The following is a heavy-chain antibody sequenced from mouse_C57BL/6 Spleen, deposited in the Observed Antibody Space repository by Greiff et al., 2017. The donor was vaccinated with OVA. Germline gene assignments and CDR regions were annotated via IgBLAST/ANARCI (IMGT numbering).Heavy chain of an antibody. CDR1: GYAFSSSW. V-gene: IGHV1-82*01. J-gene: IGHJ4*01. CDR3: ALLVTYAMDY. D-gene: IGHD1-1*01. CDR2: IYPGDGDT. Sequence: VQLQQSGPELVKPGASVKISCKASGYAFSSSWMNWVKQRPGKGLEWIGRIYPGDGDTNYNGKFKGKATLTADKSSSTAYMQLSSLTSEDSAVYFCALLVTYAMDYWGQGTSVTVSS.